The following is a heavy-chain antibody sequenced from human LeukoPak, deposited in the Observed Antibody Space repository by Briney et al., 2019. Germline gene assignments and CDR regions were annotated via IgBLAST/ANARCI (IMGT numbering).Heavy chain of an antibody. D-gene: IGHD6-6*01. J-gene: IGHJ4*02. CDR2: IYYSGST. Sequence: PSETLSLTCTVSGGSISSGGYYWSWIRQHPGKGLEWIGYIYYSGSTYYNPSLKSRVTISVDTSKNQFSLKLSSVTAAATAVYYCAGSIAARRGIDYWGQETLVTVSS. CDR3: AGSIAARRGIDY. CDR1: GGSISSGGYY. V-gene: IGHV4-31*03.